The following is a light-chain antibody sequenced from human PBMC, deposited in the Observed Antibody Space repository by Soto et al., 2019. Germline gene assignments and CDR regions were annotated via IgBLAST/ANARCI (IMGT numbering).Light chain of an antibody. CDR2: ADD. J-gene: IGLJ2*01. CDR1: SGSIASNY. Sequence: NFMLTQPHSVSESPGKTVTISCTGSSGSIASNYVQWYQQRPGSAPTTVIYADDQRPSGVPDRFSGSIDSSSNSASLTISGLRTEDEADYYCQSYDSSNVVFGRGTKLTVL. CDR3: QSYDSSNVV. V-gene: IGLV6-57*02.